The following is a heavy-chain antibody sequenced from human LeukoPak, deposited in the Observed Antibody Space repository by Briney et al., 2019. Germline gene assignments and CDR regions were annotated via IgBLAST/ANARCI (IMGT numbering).Heavy chain of an antibody. V-gene: IGHV1-2*02. J-gene: IGHJ6*03. D-gene: IGHD1-26*01. CDR2: INPNSGGT. Sequence: ASVKVSCKASGYTFTGYYMHWVRQAPGQGLEWMGWINPNSGGTSYAQKFQGRVTMTRDTSISTAYMELSRLRSDDTAVYYCARLKGDSGSYKSLYYYYYMDVWGKGTTVTVSS. CDR1: GYTFTGYY. CDR3: ARLKGDSGSYKSLYYYYYMDV.